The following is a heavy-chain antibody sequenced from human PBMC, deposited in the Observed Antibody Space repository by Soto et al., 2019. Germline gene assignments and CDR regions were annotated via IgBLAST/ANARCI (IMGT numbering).Heavy chain of an antibody. CDR1: GGSISSYY. D-gene: IGHD6-19*01. Sequence: SETLSLTCTVSGGSISSYYWSWIRQPPGKGLEWIGYIYYSGSTNYNPSLKSRVTISVDTSKNQFSLKLSSVTAADTVVYYCARHKGSSGWYYYYYGMDVWGQGTTVTVSS. CDR3: ARHKGSSGWYYYYYGMDV. J-gene: IGHJ6*02. V-gene: IGHV4-59*08. CDR2: IYYSGST.